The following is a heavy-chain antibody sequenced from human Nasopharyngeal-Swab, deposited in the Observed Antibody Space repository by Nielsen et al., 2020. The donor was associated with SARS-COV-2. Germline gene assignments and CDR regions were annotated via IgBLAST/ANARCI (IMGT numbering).Heavy chain of an antibody. CDR1: GFLFSSYG. D-gene: IGHD5-12*01. J-gene: IGHJ3*02. CDR2: ISSYSSDI. Sequence: GESLKISCAASGFLFSSYGMNWVRQAPGKGLEWVSSISSYSSDINYADSLKGRFTISRDNAKNSLYLQMNSLRAEDTAVYYCAREGVDSASDYSEPFDIWGQGTMATVSS. CDR3: AREGVDSASDYSEPFDI. V-gene: IGHV3-21*01.